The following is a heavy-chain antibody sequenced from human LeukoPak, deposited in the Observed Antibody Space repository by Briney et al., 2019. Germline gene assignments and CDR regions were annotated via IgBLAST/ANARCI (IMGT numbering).Heavy chain of an antibody. V-gene: IGHV3-74*03. Sequence: GGSLRLSCAAYGFSFSSYWMHWVRQVPGKGLVWVARINTYGTSTTYGDSVEGRFTISRDNAKNTLYLEMNSLRDDDTALYYCARGSTTVTTKDWFDPWGQGTQVTVSS. CDR1: GFSFSSYW. J-gene: IGHJ5*02. CDR3: ARGSTTVTTKDWFDP. D-gene: IGHD4-17*01. CDR2: INTYGTST.